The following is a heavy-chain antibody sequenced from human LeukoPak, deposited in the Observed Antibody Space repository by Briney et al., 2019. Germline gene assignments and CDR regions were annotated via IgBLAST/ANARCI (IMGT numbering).Heavy chain of an antibody. Sequence: GRSLRLSCAASGFTFSSDEMNWGRQAPGKGLEWVSYISSSGSTRYYADSVKSRCTISRDNATNSLYLHTISLTAEDPAVSYRERVRHHASPFDSWGPGTLVTVSS. V-gene: IGHV3-48*03. CDR1: GFTFSSDE. CDR3: ERVRHHASPFDS. J-gene: IGHJ4*02. D-gene: IGHD2-2*01. CDR2: ISSSGSTR.